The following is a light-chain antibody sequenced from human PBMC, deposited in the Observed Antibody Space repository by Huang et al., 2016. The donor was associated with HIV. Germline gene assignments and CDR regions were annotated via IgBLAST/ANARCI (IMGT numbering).Light chain of an antibody. CDR2: AAS. J-gene: IGKJ2*01. CDR3: QHYSLWPPMYT. Sequence: EIVVTQSPATLSVSPGERATLSCRASQSVSSNLAWYQQKPGQAPRLLIYAASTRATGIPARVSGSGSGTEFSLTISSLQSEDFAVYYCQHYSLWPPMYTFGQGTKLEIK. CDR1: QSVSSN. V-gene: IGKV3-15*01.